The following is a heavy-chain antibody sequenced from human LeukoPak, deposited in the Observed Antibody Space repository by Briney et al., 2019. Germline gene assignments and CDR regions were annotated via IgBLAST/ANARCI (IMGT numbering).Heavy chain of an antibody. CDR1: GGSISSSSYY. V-gene: IGHV4-39*07. D-gene: IGHD4-17*01. J-gene: IGHJ4*02. CDR2: IYYSGST. CDR3: ARGASPRGPHHYEPRTRNLYYFDY. Sequence: PSETLSLTCTVSGGSISSSSYYWGWIRQPPGKGLEWIGSIYYSGSTNYNPSLKSRVTMSVDTSKNQFSLKLSSVTAADTAVYYCARGASPRGPHHYEPRTRNLYYFDYWGQGTLVTVSS.